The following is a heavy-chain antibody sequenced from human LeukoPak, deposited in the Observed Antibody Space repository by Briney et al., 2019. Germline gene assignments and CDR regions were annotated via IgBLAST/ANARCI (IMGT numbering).Heavy chain of an antibody. CDR2: INHSGST. D-gene: IGHD1-7*01. J-gene: IGHJ4*02. Sequence: SETLSLTCAVYGGSFSGYYWSWIRQPPGKGLEWIGEINHSGSTNYNPSLKSRVTISVDTSKNQFSLKLSSVTAADTAVYYCARDRYWNYNIIDYWGQGTLVTVSS. CDR3: ARDRYWNYNIIDY. CDR1: GGSFSGYY. V-gene: IGHV4-34*01.